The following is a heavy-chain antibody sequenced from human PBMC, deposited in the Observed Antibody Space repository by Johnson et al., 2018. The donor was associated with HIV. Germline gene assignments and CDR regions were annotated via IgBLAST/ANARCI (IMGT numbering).Heavy chain of an antibody. CDR2: ISYDGSNK. CDR1: AFTFDDHG. J-gene: IGHJ3*02. D-gene: IGHD4-17*01. Sequence: QVQLVESGGGVVQPGRSLRLSCAASAFTFDDHGMSWVRQAPGKGLEWVAVISYDGSNKYYADSVKGRFTISRDNSKNTLYLQMNSLRAEDTAVYYCARALTTDAFDIWGQGTMVTVSS. V-gene: IGHV3-30*03. CDR3: ARALTTDAFDI.